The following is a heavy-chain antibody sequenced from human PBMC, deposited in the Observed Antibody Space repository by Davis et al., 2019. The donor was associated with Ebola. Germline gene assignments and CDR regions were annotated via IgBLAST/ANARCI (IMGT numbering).Heavy chain of an antibody. CDR1: GVTFRNYA. J-gene: IGHJ6*02. CDR3: ANHKNYYYGMDV. V-gene: IGHV3-23*01. CDR2: ISGSGGST. Sequence: PGGSLRLSCAVSGVTFRNYAMSWVRQAPGKGLEWVSAISGSGGSTYYADSVKGRFTISRDNSKNTLYLQMNSLRAEDTAVYYCANHKNYYYGMDVWGQGTTVTVS.